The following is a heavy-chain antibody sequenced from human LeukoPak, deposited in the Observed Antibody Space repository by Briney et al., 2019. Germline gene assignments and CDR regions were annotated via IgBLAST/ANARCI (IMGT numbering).Heavy chain of an antibody. CDR2: INPNSGGT. D-gene: IGHD2-15*01. CDR3: ARGTVVVVAATLEWFDP. CDR1: GDTFSRYA. J-gene: IGHJ5*02. Sequence: GASVKVSCKASGDTFSRYAISWVRQAPGQGLEWMGWINPNSGGTNYAQKFQGRVTMTRDTSISTAYMELSRLRSDDTAVYYCARGTVVVVAATLEWFDPWGQGTLVTVSS. V-gene: IGHV1-2*02.